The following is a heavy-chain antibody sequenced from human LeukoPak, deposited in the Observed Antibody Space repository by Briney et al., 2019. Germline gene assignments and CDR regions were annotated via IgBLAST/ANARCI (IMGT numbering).Heavy chain of an antibody. V-gene: IGHV1-46*01. CDR1: GYTFTSYY. D-gene: IGHD3-22*01. J-gene: IGHJ4*02. CDR2: ISPSGGST. CDR3: AKHTYYYDSSGYLVY. Sequence: ASVKVSCKASGYTFTSYYMHWVRQAPGQGLEWMGIISPSGGSTSYAQKFQGRVTMTRDTSTSTVYMELNSLRAEDTAVYYCAKHTYYYDSSGYLVYWGRGTLVTVSS.